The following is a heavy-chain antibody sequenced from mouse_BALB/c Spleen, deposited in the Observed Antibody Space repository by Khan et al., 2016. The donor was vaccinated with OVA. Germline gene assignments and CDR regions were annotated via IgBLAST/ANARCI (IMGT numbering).Heavy chain of an antibody. CDR3: TRKDYYDYDPFPY. Sequence: RLEESGPGLVKPSQSLSLTCTVTGYSITSEYAWNWIRHFPGNKLEWMGYINYSGNTRYNPSLKSRISINRDTSKNQFFLQLNSVTTEDTATYYCTRKDYYDYDPFPYWGQGTLVTVSA. CDR2: INYSGNT. CDR1: GYSITSEYA. D-gene: IGHD2-4*01. V-gene: IGHV3-2*02. J-gene: IGHJ3*01.